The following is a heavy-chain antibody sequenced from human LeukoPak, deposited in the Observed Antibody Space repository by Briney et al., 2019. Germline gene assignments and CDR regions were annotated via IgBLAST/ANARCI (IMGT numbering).Heavy chain of an antibody. V-gene: IGHV1-18*01. CDR2: ISPYNGNT. J-gene: IGHJ4*02. CDR3: ARVGRRGYYFDY. D-gene: IGHD5-12*01. Sequence: ASVKVSCKASGYTFTSYDINWVRQAPGQGLEWMGWISPYNGNTNYAQKLQGRVTMTTDTSTSTAYMELRSLRSDDTAVYYCARVGRRGYYFDYWGQGTLVTVSS. CDR1: GYTFTSYD.